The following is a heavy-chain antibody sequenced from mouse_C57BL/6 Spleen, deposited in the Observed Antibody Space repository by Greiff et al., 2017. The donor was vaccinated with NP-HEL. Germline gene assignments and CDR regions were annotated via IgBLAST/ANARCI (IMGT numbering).Heavy chain of an antibody. CDR3: ARWDYGSSYGYAMDY. J-gene: IGHJ4*01. D-gene: IGHD1-1*01. CDR2: INPSNGGT. CDR1: GYTFTSYW. V-gene: IGHV1-53*01. Sequence: VKLQQPGTELVKPGASVKLSCKASGYTFTSYWMHWVKQRPGQGLEWIGNINPSNGGTNYNEKFKSKATLTVDKSSSTAYMQLSSLTSEDSAVYYCARWDYGSSYGYAMDYWGQGTSVTVSS.